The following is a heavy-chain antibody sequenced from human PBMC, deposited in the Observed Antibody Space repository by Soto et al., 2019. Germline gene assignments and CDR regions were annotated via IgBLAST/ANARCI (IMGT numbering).Heavy chain of an antibody. D-gene: IGHD3-3*01. CDR3: AMEKSGYYDY. CDR2: MNPNSGNT. V-gene: IGHV1-8*01. CDR1: GYTFTSYD. J-gene: IGHJ4*02. Sequence: QVQLVQSGAEVKKPGASVKVSCKSSGYTFTSYDIHWVRQATGQGLEWMGWMNPNSGNTGYAQKFQGRVTMTRNTSIRTAYLELSSLRSEDTAVLYCAMEKSGYYDYWGQGPRVTVSS.